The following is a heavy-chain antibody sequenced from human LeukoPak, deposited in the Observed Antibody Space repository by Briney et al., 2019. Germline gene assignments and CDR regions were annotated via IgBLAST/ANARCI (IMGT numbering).Heavy chain of an antibody. J-gene: IGHJ4*02. CDR1: GGSISSSHW. D-gene: IGHD3-3*01. V-gene: IGHV4-4*02. CDR3: TRVEGFRYFDY. Sequence: PSETLSLTCAVSGGSISSSHWWSWVRQPPGKGLEWIGEISNSGRTNFNPSLKSRVTISVDKPKNQFSLKLTSVTAADTALYYCTRVEGFRYFDYWGQGTLVTVSS. CDR2: ISNSGRT.